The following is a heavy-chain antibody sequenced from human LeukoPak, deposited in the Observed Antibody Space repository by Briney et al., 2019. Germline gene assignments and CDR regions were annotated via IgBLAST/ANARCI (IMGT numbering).Heavy chain of an antibody. V-gene: IGHV4-34*01. CDR3: ARGRPRAAMATDV. CDR1: GGSFSGYY. D-gene: IGHD5-18*01. Sequence: SETLSLTCAVYGGSFSGYYWSWIRQPPGKGLEWIGEINHSGSTNYNPSLKSRVTISVDTSKNQFSLKLSSVTAADTAVYYCARGRPRAAMATDVWGKGTTVTVSS. J-gene: IGHJ6*04. CDR2: INHSGST.